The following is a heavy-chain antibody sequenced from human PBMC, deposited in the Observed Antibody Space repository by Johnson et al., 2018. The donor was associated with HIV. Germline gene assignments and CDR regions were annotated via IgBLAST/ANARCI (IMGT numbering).Heavy chain of an antibody. V-gene: IGHV3-9*01. CDR1: GFTFSSYA. J-gene: IGHJ3*02. D-gene: IGHD1-26*01. Sequence: VQLVESGGGLVQPGGSLRLSCAASGFTFSSYAMSWVRQAPGKGLEWVSAISWNSDTIGYADSVKGRFAISRDNAMNSLYLQMNSLRAEDTALYYCAGGGLGFQNIHDPLDIWGQGTMVTVSS. CDR2: ISWNSDTI. CDR3: AGGGLGFQNIHDPLDI.